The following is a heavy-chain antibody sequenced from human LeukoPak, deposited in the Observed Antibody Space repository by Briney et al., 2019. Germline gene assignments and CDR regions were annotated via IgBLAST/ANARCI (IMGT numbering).Heavy chain of an antibody. CDR2: INAGNGNT. CDR3: ARGPRAAADDY. V-gene: IGHV1-3*01. J-gene: IGHJ4*02. CDR1: GYTFINYA. Sequence: GASVKVSCKASGYTFINYAIYWGREARGKRPEWIGWINAGNGNTKYSQKFQGRVTITGDTSASTAYMELSSLTSEDTGIYYCARGPRAAADDYWGQGTLVTVSS. D-gene: IGHD6-13*01.